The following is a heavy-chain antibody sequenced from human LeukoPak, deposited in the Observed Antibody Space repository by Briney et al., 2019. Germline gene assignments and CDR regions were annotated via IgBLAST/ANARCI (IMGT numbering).Heavy chain of an antibody. CDR1: RFTFKNAW. Sequence: PGGSLRLSCAASRFTFKNAWMSWVRQAPGKGLEWVGRIKSKSDGGTTDYAAPVKGRFTISRDDSKNTLYLQMNSLKTEDTAVYYCTIGLIDHPFDYWGQGTLVTVSS. J-gene: IGHJ4*02. CDR3: TIGLIDHPFDY. D-gene: IGHD3-22*01. CDR2: IKSKSDGGTT. V-gene: IGHV3-15*05.